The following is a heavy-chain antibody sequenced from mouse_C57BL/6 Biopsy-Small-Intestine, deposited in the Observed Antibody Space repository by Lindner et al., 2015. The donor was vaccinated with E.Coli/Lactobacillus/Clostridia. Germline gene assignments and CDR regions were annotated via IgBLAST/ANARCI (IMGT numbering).Heavy chain of an antibody. CDR3: AREVYGNSFAY. CDR1: GYTFTTYV. J-gene: IGHJ3*01. D-gene: IGHD2-1*01. Sequence: VQLQESGPELVKPGASVKMSCKASGYTFTTYVMHWVKQKPGQGLEWIGYINPYNDGTKYNEKFKGKATLTSDKSSSTAYMELSSLTSEDSAVYYCAREVYGNSFAYWGQGTLVTVSA. V-gene: IGHV1-14*01. CDR2: INPYNDGT.